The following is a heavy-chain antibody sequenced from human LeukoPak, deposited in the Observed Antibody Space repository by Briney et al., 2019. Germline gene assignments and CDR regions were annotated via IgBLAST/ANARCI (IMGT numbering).Heavy chain of an antibody. Sequence: SETLSLTCAVSGGSISSSNWWSWVRQPPGKGLEWIGEIYHSGCTNYNPSLKSRVTISVDKSKNQFSLKLSSVTAADTAVYYCAKLITMVRGVISWWGQGTLVTVSS. CDR2: IYHSGCT. D-gene: IGHD3-10*01. V-gene: IGHV4-4*02. CDR3: AKLITMVRGVISW. CDR1: GGSISSSNW. J-gene: IGHJ4*02.